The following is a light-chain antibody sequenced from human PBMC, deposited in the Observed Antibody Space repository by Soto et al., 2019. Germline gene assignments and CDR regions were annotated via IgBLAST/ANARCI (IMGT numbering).Light chain of an antibody. CDR3: MQGTHWPPYT. J-gene: IGKJ2*01. CDR1: QRLAYSDGNTY. V-gene: IGKV2-30*01. Sequence: DVVMTKSPLSLPVTLGQPASISCQSSQRLAYSDGNTYLNWCQQRPGQSPRRLIYKVSNRDSGVPDRFSGSGSGTDFTLKISRVEAEDVGVYYCMQGTHWPPYTFGQGTKLEIK. CDR2: KVS.